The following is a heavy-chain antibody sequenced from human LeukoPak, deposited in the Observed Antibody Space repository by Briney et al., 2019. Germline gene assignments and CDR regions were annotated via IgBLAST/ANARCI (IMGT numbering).Heavy chain of an antibody. V-gene: IGHV3-30*18. D-gene: IGHD2-15*01. CDR3: AKEKVEADQTFDY. J-gene: IGHJ4*02. Sequence: GRSLRLSCAASVFTFSSYGMHWVRQAPGKGREWVAVISYDGSNKYYADSVKGRFTISRDNSKNTLYLQMNSLRAEDTAVYYCAKEKVEADQTFDYWGQGTLVTVSS. CDR1: VFTFSSYG. CDR2: ISYDGSNK.